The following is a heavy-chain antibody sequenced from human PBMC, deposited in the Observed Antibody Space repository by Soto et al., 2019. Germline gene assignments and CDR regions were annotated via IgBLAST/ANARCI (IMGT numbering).Heavy chain of an antibody. V-gene: IGHV1-58*01. J-gene: IGHJ6*02. Sequence: SVKVSCKASGFTFTSSAVQWVRQARGQRLEWIGWIVVGSGNTNYAQKFQERVTITRDMSTSTAYMELSSLRSEDTAVYYCAAVQTTARFYGMDVWGQGTTVTVYS. CDR2: IVVGSGNT. D-gene: IGHD4-17*01. CDR1: GFTFTSSA. CDR3: AAVQTTARFYGMDV.